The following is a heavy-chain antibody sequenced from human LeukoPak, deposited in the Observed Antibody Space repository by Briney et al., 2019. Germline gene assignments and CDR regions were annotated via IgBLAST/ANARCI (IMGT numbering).Heavy chain of an antibody. V-gene: IGHV1-18*01. Sequence: ASVTVSCKASGYTFTHHGISWVRQAPGQGLEWMGWISAYNGHTTYAQKFQDRLSLTTETSTTTAYMELRSLRSDDTAVYYCATDMVAVSVLLWGSIDLNGKWVDPWGQGTLVTVSS. CDR3: ATDMVAVSVLLWGSIDLNGKWVDP. D-gene: IGHD2-21*01. CDR1: GYTFTHHG. J-gene: IGHJ5*02. CDR2: ISAYNGHT.